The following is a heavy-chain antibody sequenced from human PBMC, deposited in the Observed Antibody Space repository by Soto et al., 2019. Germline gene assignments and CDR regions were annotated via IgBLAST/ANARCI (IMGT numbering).Heavy chain of an antibody. CDR1: GGSISSYY. Sequence: SETLSLTCTVSGGSISSYYWSWIRQPPGKGLEWIGYIYYSGSTNYNPSLKSRVTISVDTSKNQFSLKLSSVTAADTAVYYCARGGSHYGSGSYFYYYYYMDVWGKGTTVTVSS. CDR3: ARGGSHYGSGSYFYYYYYMDV. CDR2: IYYSGST. V-gene: IGHV4-59*01. D-gene: IGHD3-10*01. J-gene: IGHJ6*03.